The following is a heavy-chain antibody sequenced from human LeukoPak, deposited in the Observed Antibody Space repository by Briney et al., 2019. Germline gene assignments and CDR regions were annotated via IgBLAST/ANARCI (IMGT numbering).Heavy chain of an antibody. V-gene: IGHV3-74*01. CDR2: INSDGSST. Sequence: QPGGSLRLSCAASGFTFSSYWMHWVRQAPGKGLVWVSRINSDGSSTSYADSVKGRFTISRDNAKNTLYLQMNSLRAEDTAVYYCARESLGQDYYDSSGYSLIWDYWGQGTLVTVSS. CDR3: ARESLGQDYYDSSGYSLIWDY. D-gene: IGHD3-22*01. J-gene: IGHJ4*02. CDR1: GFTFSSYW.